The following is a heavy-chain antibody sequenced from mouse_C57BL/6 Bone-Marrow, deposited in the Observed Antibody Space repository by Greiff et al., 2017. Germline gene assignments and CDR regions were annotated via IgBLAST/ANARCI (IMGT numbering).Heavy chain of an antibody. CDR1: GFNIKDDS. Sequence: EVQLQQSGAELVRPGASVKLSCTASGFNIKDDSMHWVKQRPEQGLEWIGWIDPETGDTEYASKFQGKATITTDTSSNTAYLQLSSLTSEDTAVYYCTPITTVVADWYVDVWGTGTTVTVSS. J-gene: IGHJ1*03. CDR3: TPITTVVADWYVDV. V-gene: IGHV14-4*01. CDR2: IDPETGDT. D-gene: IGHD1-1*01.